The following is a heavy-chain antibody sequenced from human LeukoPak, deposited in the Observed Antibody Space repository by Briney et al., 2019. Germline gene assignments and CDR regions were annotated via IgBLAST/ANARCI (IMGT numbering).Heavy chain of an antibody. CDR3: AKDRTWNAASYYFDY. Sequence: GGSLRLSCAASGFTFSSYAMSWVRQAPGKGLEWVSAISGSGGSTYYADSVKGRFTISRDNSKSTLYLQMNSLRAEDTAVYYCAKDRTWNAASYYFDYWGQGTLVTVSS. J-gene: IGHJ4*02. CDR1: GFTFSSYA. CDR2: ISGSGGST. D-gene: IGHD1-1*01. V-gene: IGHV3-23*01.